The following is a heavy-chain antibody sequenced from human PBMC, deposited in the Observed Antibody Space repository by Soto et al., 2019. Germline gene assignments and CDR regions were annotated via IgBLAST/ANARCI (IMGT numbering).Heavy chain of an antibody. J-gene: IGHJ5*02. CDR1: GGSISSGGYY. CDR3: ARSVFP. V-gene: IGHV4-31*11. CDR2: IYYIGST. Sequence: SETLSLTCAVSGGSISSGGYYWNWIRQHPGKGLEWIGYIYYIGSTYYNPSLKSRVTISLDTSKNQFSLRLSSVTAADTAVYYCARSVFPWAQGTLVTVSS.